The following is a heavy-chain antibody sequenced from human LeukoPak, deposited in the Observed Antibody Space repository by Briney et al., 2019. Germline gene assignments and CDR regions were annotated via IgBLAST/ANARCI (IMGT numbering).Heavy chain of an antibody. CDR2: IYSGGTT. J-gene: IGHJ4*02. CDR3: AREDQGASWIYYFDY. CDR1: GFTVSSTY. D-gene: IGHD2-2*01. V-gene: IGHV3-53*01. Sequence: GGSLRLSCAASGFTVSSTYMAWVRQAPGRGLEWVSIIYSGGTTYYADSVKGRFTISRDNSKNTLYLQMNSLRAEDTAVYYCAREDQGASWIYYFDYWGQGTLVTVSS.